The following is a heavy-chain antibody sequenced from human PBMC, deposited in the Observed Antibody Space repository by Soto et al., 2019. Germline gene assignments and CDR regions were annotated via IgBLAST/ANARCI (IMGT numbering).Heavy chain of an antibody. Sequence: GGSLRLSCAASGFTFSNAWMNWVRQAPGKGLEWVGRIKSKTDGGTTDYAAPVKGRFTISRDDSKNTLYLQMNSLKTEDTAVYYCTTDTWEQLVRWFDPWGQGTLVTVSS. V-gene: IGHV3-15*07. J-gene: IGHJ5*02. D-gene: IGHD6-13*01. CDR1: GFTFSNAW. CDR2: IKSKTDGGTT. CDR3: TTDTWEQLVRWFDP.